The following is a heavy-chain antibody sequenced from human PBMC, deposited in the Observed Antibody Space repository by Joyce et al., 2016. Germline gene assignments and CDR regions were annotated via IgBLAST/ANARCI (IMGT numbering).Heavy chain of an antibody. J-gene: IGHJ6*02. V-gene: IGHV3-53*01. CDR2: IDSVGST. Sequence: EVQLVESGGGLIQPGGSLRLYCAASGFTVSGNYMSWVRQAPGKGLEWVSVIDSVGSTYYADSVKGRFTISRDNSKNTLDLQMNSLRAEDTAVYYCASQYQHRYYYYGMDVWGQGTTVTVSS. CDR3: ASQYQHRYYYYGMDV. D-gene: IGHD3-3*02. CDR1: GFTVSGNY.